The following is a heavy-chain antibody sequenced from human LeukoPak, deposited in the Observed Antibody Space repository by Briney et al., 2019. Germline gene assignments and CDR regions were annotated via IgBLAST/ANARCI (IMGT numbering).Heavy chain of an antibody. CDR3: ARVATMVRVPLDALDI. Sequence: PGGSLRLSCAISGFTFSACELTWVRQAPGKELEWVSYISRSGSTRYYADSVKGRFTISRDNAKNSLYLQMNSLRAEDTAVYYCARVATMVRVPLDALDIWGQGTMVSVSS. V-gene: IGHV3-48*03. D-gene: IGHD3-10*01. J-gene: IGHJ3*02. CDR1: GFTFSACE. CDR2: ISRSGSTR.